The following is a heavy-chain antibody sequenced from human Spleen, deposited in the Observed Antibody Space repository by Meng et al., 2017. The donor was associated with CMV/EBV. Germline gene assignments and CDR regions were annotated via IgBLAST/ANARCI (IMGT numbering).Heavy chain of an antibody. CDR3: ARDWASGCSSTSCYTYYYYGMDV. CDR2: LKSDGSNT. V-gene: IGHV3-74*01. CDR1: GFTLSSYW. D-gene: IGHD2-2*01. Sequence: GESLKISCAASGFTLSSYWMFWVRQAPRKGLVWVSRLKSDGSNTYYADSVKGRFTISRDNSKNSLYLQMNSLRAEDTAVYYCARDWASGCSSTSCYTYYYYGMDVWGQGTTVTVSS. J-gene: IGHJ6*02.